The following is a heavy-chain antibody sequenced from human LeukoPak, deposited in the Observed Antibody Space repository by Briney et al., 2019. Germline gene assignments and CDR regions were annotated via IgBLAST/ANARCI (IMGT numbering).Heavy chain of an antibody. Sequence: SETLSLTCDVYGGSFSNYYWSWIRQPPGKGLEWIGEITQSGSIHYTPSLKSRVTMSVDTSKNQFSLKLSSVTAVDTAVYYCASAPGNLGEEGGYMSVWGKGTTVTVSS. CDR2: ITQSGSI. D-gene: IGHD3-16*01. J-gene: IGHJ6*03. CDR1: GGSFSNYY. V-gene: IGHV4-34*01. CDR3: ASAPGNLGEEGGYMSV.